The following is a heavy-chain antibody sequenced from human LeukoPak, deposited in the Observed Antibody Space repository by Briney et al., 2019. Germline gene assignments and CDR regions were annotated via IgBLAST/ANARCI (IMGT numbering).Heavy chain of an antibody. Sequence: SETLSLTCTVSGGSISSYYWSWIRQPPGKGLEWIGYIYYSGSTNYNPSLKSRVTISVDTSKNQFSLKLSSVTAADTAVYYCARERAARPNFFDYWGQGTLVTVSS. CDR2: IYYSGST. CDR1: GGSISSYY. V-gene: IGHV4-59*01. D-gene: IGHD6-6*01. J-gene: IGHJ4*02. CDR3: ARERAARPNFFDY.